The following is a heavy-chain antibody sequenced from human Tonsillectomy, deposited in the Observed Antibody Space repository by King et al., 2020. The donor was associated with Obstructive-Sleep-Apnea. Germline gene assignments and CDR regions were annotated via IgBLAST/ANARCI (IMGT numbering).Heavy chain of an antibody. Sequence: VQLVESGGGVVQPGRSLRLSCAASGFTFSSYGMHWVRQAPGKGLEWVAVIWYDGSNKYYADSVKGRFTISRDTSKNTLYLQMNSLRAEDTAVYYCAGDRKGYESSGYYRGRYYYYGMDVWGQGTTVTVSS. J-gene: IGHJ6*02. CDR3: AGDRKGYESSGYYRGRYYYYGMDV. CDR2: IWYDGSNK. CDR1: GFTFSSYG. V-gene: IGHV3-33*01. D-gene: IGHD3-22*01.